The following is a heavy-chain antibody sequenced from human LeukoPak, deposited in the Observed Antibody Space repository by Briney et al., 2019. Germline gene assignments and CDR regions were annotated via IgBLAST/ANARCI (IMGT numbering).Heavy chain of an antibody. CDR1: GGTFSSYA. D-gene: IGHD6-19*01. J-gene: IGHJ6*02. Sequence: ASAKVSCKASGGTFSSYAISWVRQAPGQGLEWMGRIIPILGIANYAQKFQGRVTITADKSTSTAYMELSSLRSEDTAVYYCAREGQWLVPDGMDVWGQGTTVTVSS. V-gene: IGHV1-69*04. CDR2: IIPILGIA. CDR3: AREGQWLVPDGMDV.